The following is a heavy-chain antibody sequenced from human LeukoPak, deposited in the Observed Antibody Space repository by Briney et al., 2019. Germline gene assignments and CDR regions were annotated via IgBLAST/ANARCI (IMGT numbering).Heavy chain of an antibody. V-gene: IGHV3-21*01. J-gene: IGHJ4*02. CDR3: ARDRGYWYGSGNDY. D-gene: IGHD3-10*01. Sequence: GGSLRLSCAASGFTFSSYSMNWVRQAPGKGLEWVSSISSSSSYIYYADSVKGRFTISRDNAKNSLYLQMNSLRAEDTAVYYCARDRGYWYGSGNDYWGQGTLVTVSS. CDR2: ISSSSSYI. CDR1: GFTFSSYS.